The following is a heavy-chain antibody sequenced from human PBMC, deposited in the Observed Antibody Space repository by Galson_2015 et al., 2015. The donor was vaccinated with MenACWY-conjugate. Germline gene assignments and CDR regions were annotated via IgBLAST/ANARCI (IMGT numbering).Heavy chain of an antibody. V-gene: IGHV3-23*01. CDR1: GFTFSSYA. D-gene: IGHD5-12*01. Sequence: SLRLSCAASGFTFSSYAMSWVRQAPGKGPEWVSAISGSGGSTYYADSVKGRFTISRDNSKNTLYLQMNSLRAEDTAVYYCAKGPLYSGYDLGYYGMDVWGQGTTVTVSS. CDR2: ISGSGGST. CDR3: AKGPLYSGYDLGYYGMDV. J-gene: IGHJ6*02.